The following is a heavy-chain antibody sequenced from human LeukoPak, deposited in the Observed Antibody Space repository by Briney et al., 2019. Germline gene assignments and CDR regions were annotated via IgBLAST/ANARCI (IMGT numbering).Heavy chain of an antibody. CDR3: AKDLSPLVWFVSGSDAFDI. CDR2: ISYDGTNE. J-gene: IGHJ3*02. D-gene: IGHD3-10*01. V-gene: IGHV3-30*18. CDR1: GFTFSTYG. Sequence: GGSLRLSCAASGFTFSTYGMYWVRQAPGKGLEWVAVISYDGTNEYYADSVKGLFTISRDNSKNTLYLQMNSLRAEDTAVYYCAKDLSPLVWFVSGSDAFDIWGQGAMVTVSS.